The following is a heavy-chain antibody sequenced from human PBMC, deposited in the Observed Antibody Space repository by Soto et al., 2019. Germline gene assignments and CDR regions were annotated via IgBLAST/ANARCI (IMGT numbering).Heavy chain of an antibody. CDR1: GGSISRRDYY. J-gene: IGHJ4*02. Sequence: SGTLCLTCAVSGGSISRRDYYWSWLRQSPGRGLEWIGYIYYRGSTYYNPSLRSRVAISVDTSKSQFSLKLSSVTAADTAVYFCAGDYESSGYISYWGQGTLVTVSS. CDR2: IYYRGST. CDR3: AGDYESSGYISY. D-gene: IGHD3-22*01. V-gene: IGHV4-30-4*01.